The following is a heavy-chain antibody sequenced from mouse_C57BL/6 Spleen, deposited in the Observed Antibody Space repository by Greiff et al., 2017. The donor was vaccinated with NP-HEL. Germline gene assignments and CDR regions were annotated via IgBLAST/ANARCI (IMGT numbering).Heavy chain of an antibody. V-gene: IGHV5-9-1*02. CDR2: ISSGGDYI. D-gene: IGHD2-2*01. CDR3: TRGGYDGAMDY. CDR1: GFTFSSYA. Sequence: EVKLEESGEGLVKPGGSLKLSCAASGFTFSSYAMSWVRQTPEKRLEWVAYISSGGDYIYYADTVKGRFTISRDNARNTLYLQMSSLKSEDTAMYYCTRGGYDGAMDYWGQGTSVTVSS. J-gene: IGHJ4*01.